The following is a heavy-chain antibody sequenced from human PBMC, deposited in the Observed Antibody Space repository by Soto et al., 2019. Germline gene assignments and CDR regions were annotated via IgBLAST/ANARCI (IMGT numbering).Heavy chain of an antibody. CDR2: INAYNGNT. CDR1: GYTFIRYG. V-gene: IGHV1-18*01. Sequence: QVQLVQSGAEVKKPGASVKVSCKASGYTFIRYGITWVRQAPGQGLEWMGWINAYNGNTNYSQKLQGRVTMTTDTSTRIAYMALRSLRSDDTAVYFCARGAVITGGDYWGQGTPVTVSS. CDR3: ARGAVITGGDY. D-gene: IGHD3-16*01. J-gene: IGHJ4*02.